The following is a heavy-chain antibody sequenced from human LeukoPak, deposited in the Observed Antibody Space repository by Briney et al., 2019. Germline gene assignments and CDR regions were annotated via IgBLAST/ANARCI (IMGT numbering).Heavy chain of an antibody. D-gene: IGHD5-24*01. V-gene: IGHV4-61*02. CDR1: GGSIRRGSYY. CDR3: ARGPSREGYKRKGCDY. Sequence: SETLALTCTVSGGSIRRGSYYWSWIRQPAGWGLEWIRRIYSSGSTNYSPSLKSRVTISVDTSKNQCSLKLSSVTAADTAVDYCARGPSREGYKRKGCDYWGQGTLATVSS. CDR2: IYSSGST. J-gene: IGHJ4*02.